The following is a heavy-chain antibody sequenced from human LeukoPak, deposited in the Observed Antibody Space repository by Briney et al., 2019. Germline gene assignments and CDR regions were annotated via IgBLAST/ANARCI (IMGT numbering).Heavy chain of an antibody. J-gene: IGHJ6*03. CDR2: ISSNGGST. CDR1: GFTFSSYA. CDR3: AKDNQEFLEWFYYYYYMDV. D-gene: IGHD3-3*01. Sequence: GGSLRLSCAASGFTFSSYAMHWVRQAPGKGLEYVSAISSNGGSTYYANSVKGRFTISRDNSKNTLYLQMNSLRAEDTAVYYCAKDNQEFLEWFYYYYYMDVWGKGTTVTVSS. V-gene: IGHV3-64*01.